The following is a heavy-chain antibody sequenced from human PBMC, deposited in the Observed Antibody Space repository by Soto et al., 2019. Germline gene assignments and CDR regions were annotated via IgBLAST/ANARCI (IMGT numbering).Heavy chain of an antibody. J-gene: IGHJ4*02. CDR2: NNHNSGGT. CDR3: ARDLAKGGGSAGFDY. CDR1: GYSFTGYY. V-gene: IGHV1-2*02. Sequence: ALVKVSCKASGYSFTGYYIHWLRHPPRQGLEWMGWNNHNSGGTKYPQIFQGRVTMTRDTPSTTVYMSLTGLKSDDTAVYYCARDLAKGGGSAGFDYWGQGTLVTVSS. D-gene: IGHD2-15*01.